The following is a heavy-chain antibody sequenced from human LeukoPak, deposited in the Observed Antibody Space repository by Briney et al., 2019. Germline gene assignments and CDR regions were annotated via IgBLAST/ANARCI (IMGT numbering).Heavy chain of an antibody. CDR2: ISGYNGNT. J-gene: IGHJ4*02. Sequence: GASVKVSCKASGYTFTSYGISWVRQAPGQGLERMGWISGYNGNTNYAQKFQGRVTMTTDTSTTTAYMELRSLRSDDTAIYYCARFVYTSGWYPDYWGQGTLVTVSS. CDR3: ARFVYTSGWYPDY. V-gene: IGHV1-18*04. D-gene: IGHD6-19*01. CDR1: GYTFTSYG.